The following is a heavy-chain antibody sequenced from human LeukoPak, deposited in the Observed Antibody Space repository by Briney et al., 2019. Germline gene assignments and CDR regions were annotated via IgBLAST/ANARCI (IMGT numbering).Heavy chain of an antibody. J-gene: IGHJ1*01. V-gene: IGHV4-4*02. CDR1: GGSISSDNW. D-gene: IGHD6-19*01. CDR3: TTNGWYCLDH. Sequence: SETLSLTCAVSGGSISSDNWWSWVRQPPGKRLEWIGEIHHRGGTNYNPSLQSRVTISVDKSNNHFSLRLTSVTAADTAVYYCTTNGWYCLDHWGQGALVTVSS. CDR2: IHHRGGT.